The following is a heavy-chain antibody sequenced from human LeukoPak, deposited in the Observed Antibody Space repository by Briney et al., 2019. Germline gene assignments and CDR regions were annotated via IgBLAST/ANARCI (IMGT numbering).Heavy chain of an antibody. CDR3: ARLLAGYYGSGTRKDY. D-gene: IGHD3-10*01. J-gene: IGHJ4*02. Sequence: SETLSLTCAVYGGSFSGYYWSWIRQPPGKGLEWIGEVNHSGSTNYNPSHKSRVTISVDTSKNQFSLKLSSVTAADTAVYYCARLLAGYYGSGTRKDYWGQGTLVTVSS. CDR2: VNHSGST. V-gene: IGHV4-34*01. CDR1: GGSFSGYY.